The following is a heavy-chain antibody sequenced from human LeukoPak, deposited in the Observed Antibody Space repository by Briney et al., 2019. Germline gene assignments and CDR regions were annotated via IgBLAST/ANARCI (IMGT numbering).Heavy chain of an antibody. J-gene: IGHJ1*01. V-gene: IGHV4-39*07. D-gene: IGHD1-26*01. Sequence: PSETLSLTCTVSGGSISSSSCYWGWIRQPPGKGLEWIGSIYYSGSTYYNPSLKSRVTISVDTSKNQFSLKLSSVTAADTAVYYCAREGGSYSSHAEYFQHWGQGTLVTVSS. CDR2: IYYSGST. CDR3: AREGGSYSSHAEYFQH. CDR1: GGSISSSSCY.